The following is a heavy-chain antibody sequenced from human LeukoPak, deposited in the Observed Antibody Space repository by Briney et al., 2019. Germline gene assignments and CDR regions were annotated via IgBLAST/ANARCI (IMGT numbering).Heavy chain of an antibody. Sequence: GGSLRLSCAASGFTFSSYAMSWVRQAPGKGLEWVSAISGSGGSTYYADSVKGRFTISRDNSKNTLYLQMNSLRAEDTAVYYCARCNDFWSGYYDYWGQGTLVTVSS. CDR1: GFTFSSYA. V-gene: IGHV3-23*01. D-gene: IGHD3-3*01. CDR3: ARCNDFWSGYYDY. CDR2: ISGSGGST. J-gene: IGHJ4*02.